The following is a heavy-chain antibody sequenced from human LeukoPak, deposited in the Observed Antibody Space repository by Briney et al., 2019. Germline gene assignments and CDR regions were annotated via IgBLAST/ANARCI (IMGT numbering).Heavy chain of an antibody. CDR1: GGSLSGYY. V-gene: IGHV4-34*01. D-gene: IGHD6-19*01. CDR3: ARQWLVSPLFDH. CDR2: INHSGST. Sequence: SETLSLTCAVYGGSLSGYYWSWIRQPPGKGLEWIGEINHSGSTNYSPSLKSRVTISVDTSKNQLSLKLSSMTAADTAVYYCARQWLVSPLFDHWGQGTLVTVSS. J-gene: IGHJ5*02.